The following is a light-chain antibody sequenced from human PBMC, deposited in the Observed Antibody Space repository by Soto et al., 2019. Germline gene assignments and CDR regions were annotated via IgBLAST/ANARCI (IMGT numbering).Light chain of an antibody. CDR1: SSDVGGYNY. J-gene: IGLJ2*01. CDR2: EVS. CDR3: SSYTRNSTLV. V-gene: IGLV2-14*01. Sequence: QSALTQPASVSGSPGQSITISCTGTSSDVGGYNYVSCYQQHPGKAPKLMIYEVSNRPSGVSNRFSGSKSGNTASLTISGLQAEDAADYYCSSYTRNSTLVFGGGTKLTVL.